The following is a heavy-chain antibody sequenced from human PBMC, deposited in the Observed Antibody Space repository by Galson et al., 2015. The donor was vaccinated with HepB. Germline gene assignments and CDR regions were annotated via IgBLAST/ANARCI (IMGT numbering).Heavy chain of an antibody. V-gene: IGHV4-39*01. CDR3: ASRLTGAGAPLDC. CDR2: IHYSGNT. Sequence: ETLSLTCTVSGGSISSTSYHWAWVRQPPGEGLEWIGNIHYSGNTYYNPSLKSRVTISVDSSENQFSLRLSSVTAADTAVYYCASRLTGAGAPLDCWGQGTLVTVSS. J-gene: IGHJ4*02. D-gene: IGHD6-19*01. CDR1: GGSISSTSYH.